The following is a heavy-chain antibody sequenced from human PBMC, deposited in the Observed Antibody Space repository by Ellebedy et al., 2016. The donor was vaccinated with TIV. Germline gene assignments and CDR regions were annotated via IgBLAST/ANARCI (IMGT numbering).Heavy chain of an antibody. J-gene: IGHJ6*02. CDR2: ISSSSSYI. D-gene: IGHD2-2*01. Sequence: GESLKISXAASGFTFSSYSMNWVRQAPGKGLEWVSSISSSSSYIYYADSVKGRFTISRDNSKNTLYLQMNSLRAEDTAVYYCARSPHVDCSSTSCYRGYYGMDVWGQGTTVTVSS. CDR3: ARSPHVDCSSTSCYRGYYGMDV. CDR1: GFTFSSYS. V-gene: IGHV3-21*01.